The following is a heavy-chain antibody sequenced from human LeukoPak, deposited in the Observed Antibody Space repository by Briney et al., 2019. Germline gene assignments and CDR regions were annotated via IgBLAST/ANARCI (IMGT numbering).Heavy chain of an antibody. CDR3: ARRSGLVGDPARFDF. CDR2: MYYTGST. CDR1: SSSIISSSYY. Sequence: SETLSLTCTVSSSSIISSSYYWGWIRQPPGKGLEYIASMYYTGSTYYNPSLKSRVIMSVDTSKNQFSLKLSSVTAADTAVYYCARRSGLVGDPARFDFWGQGALVTVSS. J-gene: IGHJ4*02. V-gene: IGHV4-39*01. D-gene: IGHD6-25*01.